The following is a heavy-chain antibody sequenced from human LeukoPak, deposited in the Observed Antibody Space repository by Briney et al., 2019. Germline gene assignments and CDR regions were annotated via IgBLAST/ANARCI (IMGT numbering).Heavy chain of an antibody. Sequence: PGGSLRLSCAASGFTFSSYTMNWVRQAPGKGLEWVSSITSGSSYIYYADSVKGRFTISRDNSKNTLYLQMNSLRAEDTAVYYCAKVRGGSYAMDYWGQGTLVTVSS. V-gene: IGHV3-21*01. J-gene: IGHJ4*02. CDR1: GFTFSSYT. D-gene: IGHD1-26*01. CDR3: AKVRGGSYAMDY. CDR2: ITSGSSYI.